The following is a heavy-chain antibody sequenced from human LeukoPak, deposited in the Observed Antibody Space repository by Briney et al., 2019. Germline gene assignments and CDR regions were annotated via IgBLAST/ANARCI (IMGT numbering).Heavy chain of an antibody. J-gene: IGHJ5*02. CDR1: GGSFSGYY. CDR2: INHSGST. V-gene: IGHV4-34*01. D-gene: IGHD3-22*01. CDR3: ATRYYYDSSGSPKNNWFDP. Sequence: PSETLSLTCAVYGGSFSGYYWSWIRQPPGKGLEWIGEINHSGSTNYNPSLKSRVTISVDTSKNQFSLKLSSVTAADTAVYYCATRYYYDSSGSPKNNWFDPWGQGTLVTVSS.